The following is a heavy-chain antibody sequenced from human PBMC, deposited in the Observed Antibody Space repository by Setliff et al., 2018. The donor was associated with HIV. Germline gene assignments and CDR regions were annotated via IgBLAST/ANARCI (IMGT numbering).Heavy chain of an antibody. CDR3: ARGNGDSKFDY. Sequence: PSETLSLTCAVYGGPFFSYSWTWLRQPPGKGLEWIGEISHGATTYYSPSLKSRVTLSVDTSKSQFSLSLRSLTAADTAVYYCARGNGDSKFDYWGRGTLVTVSS. CDR1: GGPFFSYS. D-gene: IGHD4-17*01. V-gene: IGHV4-34*01. J-gene: IGHJ4*02. CDR2: ISHGATT.